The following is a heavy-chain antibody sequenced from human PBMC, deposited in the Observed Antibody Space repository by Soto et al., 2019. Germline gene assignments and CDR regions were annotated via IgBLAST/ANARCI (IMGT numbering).Heavy chain of an antibody. V-gene: IGHV3-7*05. CDR2: IKEDGSQK. Sequence: SVRICCAACGFTFSSYWMSWVRKTPGKGLEWVTNIKEDGSQKNYVDSVKGRFTISRDNSKNTLYLQMNSLRAEDTAVYYCAKDSTWLVRYFQNCGQGTLVTVPS. CDR3: AKDSTWLVRYFQN. D-gene: IGHD6-19*01. CDR1: GFTFSSYW. J-gene: IGHJ1*01.